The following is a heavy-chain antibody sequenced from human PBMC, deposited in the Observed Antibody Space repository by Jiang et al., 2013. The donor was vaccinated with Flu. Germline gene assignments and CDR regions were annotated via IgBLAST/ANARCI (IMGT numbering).Heavy chain of an antibody. J-gene: IGHJ6*02. V-gene: IGHV3-30*18. CDR3: AKDRAAAGPDGNYYYYYGMDV. D-gene: IGHD6-25*01. Sequence: KGLEWVAVISYDGSNEKYADSVKGRFTISKDNSKNTLYLEMNSLRAEDTAVYYCAKDRAAAGPDGNYYYYYGMDVWGQGTTVTVSS. CDR2: ISYDGSNE.